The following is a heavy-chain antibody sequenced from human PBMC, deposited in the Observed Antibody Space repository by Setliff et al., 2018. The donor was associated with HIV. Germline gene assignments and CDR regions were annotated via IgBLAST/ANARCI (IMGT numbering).Heavy chain of an antibody. V-gene: IGHV5-51*01. CDR3: VRRTWSDVRMDP. CDR2: TYPAASHT. J-gene: IGHJ5*02. Sequence: GESLKISCKGPEYDFTNYWIGWVRQMPGRGLEWLGITYPAASHTIYSPSFQGQVTISVDTSITTVYLQWSSLKASDSAMYYCVRRTWSDVRMDPWGQGTLGTVSS. D-gene: IGHD1-1*01. CDR1: EYDFTNYW.